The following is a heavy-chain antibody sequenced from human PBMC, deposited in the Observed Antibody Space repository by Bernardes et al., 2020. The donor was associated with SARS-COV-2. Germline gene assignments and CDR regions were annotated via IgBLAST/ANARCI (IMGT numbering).Heavy chain of an antibody. D-gene: IGHD3-22*01. Sequence: SETLSLTCTVSGGSLNGHYWSWIRQAPGKGLEWIGYIYYSGSTNYNPSLKSRVTMSRDMSGNQFYLKLESVTAADTAVYYCAREFRYYEGNSYNDAFDIWGHGTEVTVSS. CDR3: AREFRYYEGNSYNDAFDI. CDR2: IYYSGST. CDR1: GGSLNGHY. V-gene: IGHV4-59*11. J-gene: IGHJ3*02.